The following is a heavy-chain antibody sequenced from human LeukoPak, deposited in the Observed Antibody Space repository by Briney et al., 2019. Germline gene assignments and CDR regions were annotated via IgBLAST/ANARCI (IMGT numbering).Heavy chain of an antibody. J-gene: IGHJ5*02. V-gene: IGHV1-8*01. D-gene: IGHD3-10*01. CDR3: VRGVITNWFDP. CDR2: MNPNSGNT. Sequence: ASVKVSCKASGYTFTSCDINWVRQATGQGLEWMGWMNPNSGNTGYAQKFQGRVTMTRNTSISTAYMELSSLRSEDTAVYYCVRGVITNWFDPWGQGTLVTVTS. CDR1: GYTFTSCD.